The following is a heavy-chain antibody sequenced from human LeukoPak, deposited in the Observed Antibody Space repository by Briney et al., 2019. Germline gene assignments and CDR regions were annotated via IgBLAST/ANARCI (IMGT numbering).Heavy chain of an antibody. CDR2: IRYEGSNK. CDR3: AVPQMGSDP. CDR1: GFTFSSYG. J-gene: IGHJ5*02. Sequence: GESLRLSCGASGFTFSSYGIHWVRQAPAKGLERVAFIRYEGSNKYYADSVKGRFTISRDNSKNTLYLQMNSLRAEDTAVYYCAVPQMGSDPWGQGTLVTVSS. D-gene: IGHD3-10*01. V-gene: IGHV3-30*02.